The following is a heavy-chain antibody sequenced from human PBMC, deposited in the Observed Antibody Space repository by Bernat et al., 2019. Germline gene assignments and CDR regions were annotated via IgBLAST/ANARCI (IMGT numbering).Heavy chain of an antibody. CDR3: ARDRYDFWSGYYVDPGFDP. CDR1: GFTFSSYS. D-gene: IGHD3-3*01. Sequence: EVQLVESGGGLVKPGGSLRLSCAASGFTFSSYSMNWVRQAPGKGLEWVSSISSSSSYIYYADSVKGRFTISRDNAKNSLYLQMNSLRAEDTAVYYCARDRYDFWSGYYVDPGFDPWGQGTLVTVSS. J-gene: IGHJ5*02. V-gene: IGHV3-21*01. CDR2: ISSSSSYI.